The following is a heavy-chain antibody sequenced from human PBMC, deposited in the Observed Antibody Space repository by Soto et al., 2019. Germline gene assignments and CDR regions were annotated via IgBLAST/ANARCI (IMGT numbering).Heavy chain of an antibody. CDR3: ARGDIVVVPAAEFDY. CDR1: GYTFTSYA. CDR2: INAGNGNT. Sequence: QVQLVQSGAEVKKPGASVKVSCKASGYTFTSYAMHWVRQAPGQRLEWMGWINAGNGNTKYSQKFQGRVTITRDTSASTAYMELSSLRSEDTAVYYCARGDIVVVPAAEFDYWGQGTLVTVSS. D-gene: IGHD2-2*01. J-gene: IGHJ4*02. V-gene: IGHV1-3*01.